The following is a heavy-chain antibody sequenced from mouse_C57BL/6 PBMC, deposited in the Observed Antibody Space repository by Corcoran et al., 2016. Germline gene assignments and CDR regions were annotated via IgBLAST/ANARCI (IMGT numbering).Heavy chain of an antibody. J-gene: IGHJ2*01. CDR1: GYTFTDYY. Sequence: EVQLQQSGPVLVKPGASVKMSCKASGYTFTDYYMNWVKQSHGKSLEWIGVINPYNGGTSYNQKFKGKATLTVDKSSSTAYMELNSLTSEDSAVYYCARSGSIYCDYWGQGTTLTVSS. V-gene: IGHV1-19*01. CDR3: ARSGSIYCDY. CDR2: INPYNGGT. D-gene: IGHD1-1*01.